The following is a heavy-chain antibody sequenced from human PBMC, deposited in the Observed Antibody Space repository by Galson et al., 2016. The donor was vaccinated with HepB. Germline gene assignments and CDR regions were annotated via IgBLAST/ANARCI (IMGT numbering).Heavy chain of an antibody. CDR3: ARGRLRYFDWLRNRYYYYGMDV. J-gene: IGHJ6*02. V-gene: IGHV6-1*01. CDR1: GDSVSSNSAA. CDR2: TYYRSKWYN. D-gene: IGHD3-9*01. Sequence: CAISGDSVSSNSAAWNWIRQSPSRGLEWLGRTYYRSKWYNDYAVSVESRITINPDTSKNQVSLQLNSVTPEDTAVYYCARGRLRYFDWLRNRYYYYGMDVWGQGTTVTVSS.